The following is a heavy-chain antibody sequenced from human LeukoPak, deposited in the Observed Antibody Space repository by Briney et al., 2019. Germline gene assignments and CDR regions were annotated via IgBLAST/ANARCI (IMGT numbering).Heavy chain of an antibody. V-gene: IGHV1-2*02. CDR3: ARGYYYDSSGYSLGMDV. D-gene: IGHD3-22*01. J-gene: IGHJ6*04. CDR2: INPNSGGT. CDR1: GYTFTGYY. Sequence: ASVKVSCKASGYTFTGYYMHWVRQAPGQGLEWMGWINPNSGGTNYAQKLQGRVTMTRDTSISTAYMELSRLRSDDTAVYYCARGYYYDSSGYSLGMDVWGKGTTVTVSS.